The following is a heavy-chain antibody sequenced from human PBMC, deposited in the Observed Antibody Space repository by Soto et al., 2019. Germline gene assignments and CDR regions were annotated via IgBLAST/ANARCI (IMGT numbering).Heavy chain of an antibody. Sequence: QVQLQESGPRLVKPSETLSLTCTVSGDSISSYYWSWIRQPPGKGLEWIGYIYYSGSTNYTPSLKRPATISVDTPKNQFSLKLPSVTAADTALYYCARGVATIGPWGQGTLVTVSS. CDR3: ARGVATIGP. V-gene: IGHV4-59*01. CDR1: GDSISSYY. D-gene: IGHD5-12*01. J-gene: IGHJ5*02. CDR2: IYYSGST.